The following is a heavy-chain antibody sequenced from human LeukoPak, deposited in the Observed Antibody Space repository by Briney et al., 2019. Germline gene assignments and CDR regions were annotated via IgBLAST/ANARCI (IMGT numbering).Heavy chain of an antibody. CDR1: GFSLSSPGMC. CDR2: IDWDYDT. V-gene: IGHV2-70*11. CDR3: ARIPLRDDYQSYAFDM. J-gene: IGHJ3*02. D-gene: IGHD5-24*01. Sequence: RTSGPALVKPTQTLTLTCTFYGFSLSSPGMCVSWIRQPPGKALEWLARIDWDYDTYYNTSLKTRLTISKDTPKNQVVLTMTNMDPVNRATYYCARIPLRDDYQSYAFDMWGQGTMVSVSS.